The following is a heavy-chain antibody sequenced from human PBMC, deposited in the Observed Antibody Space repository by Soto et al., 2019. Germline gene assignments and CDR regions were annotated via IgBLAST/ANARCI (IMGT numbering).Heavy chain of an antibody. J-gene: IGHJ4*02. V-gene: IGHV1-18*01. Sequence: ASVKVSCKASGYTFTNYGISWVRQAPGQGLEWMGWISAYNGNTNYGQKLQGRVTMTTDTSTNIAYMELRSLRSDDTAVYYCARALDSTGYHYLDAFDYWGQGTLVTVSS. CDR2: ISAYNGNT. D-gene: IGHD3-22*01. CDR1: GYTFTNYG. CDR3: ARALDSTGYHYLDAFDY.